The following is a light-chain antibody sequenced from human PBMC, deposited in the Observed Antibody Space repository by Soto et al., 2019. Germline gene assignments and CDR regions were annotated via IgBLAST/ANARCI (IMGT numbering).Light chain of an antibody. J-gene: IGLJ1*01. Sequence: QSVLTQPASVSGSPGQSIAISCTGTSSDVGGYDYVSWYQQQPDKAPKLMIYEVTKRPSGVSNRFSGSKSGNTASLTISGLQAEDEADYYCSSHTSGSTRVFGTGTKLNVL. CDR2: EVT. CDR1: SSDVGGYDY. V-gene: IGLV2-14*01. CDR3: SSHTSGSTRV.